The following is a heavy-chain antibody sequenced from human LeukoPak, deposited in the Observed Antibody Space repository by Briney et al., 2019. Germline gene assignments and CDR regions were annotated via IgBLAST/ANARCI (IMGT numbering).Heavy chain of an antibody. Sequence: SETLSLTCTASGGSISSYYRSWIRQPPGQGLEWIGYIYYSGSTNYNPSLKSRVTISVDTSKNQFSLKLSSVTAADTAVYYCARGYYGSGSNHDAFDIWGQGTMVTVSS. CDR2: IYYSGST. D-gene: IGHD3-10*01. CDR1: GGSISSYY. V-gene: IGHV4-59*01. CDR3: ARGYYGSGSNHDAFDI. J-gene: IGHJ3*02.